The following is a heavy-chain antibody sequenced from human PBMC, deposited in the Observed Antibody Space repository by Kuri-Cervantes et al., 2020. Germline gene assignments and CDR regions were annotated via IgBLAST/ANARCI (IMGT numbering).Heavy chain of an antibody. V-gene: IGHV1-69*05. D-gene: IGHD2-15*01. CDR2: IIPIFGTA. J-gene: IGHJ3*02. CDR3: ARPDTLGYCSGGSCPELGAFDI. Sequence: SAVNVSYKPSGSAFSSDSISWVRQAPGQGLEWMGGIIPIFGTANYAQKFQGRVTITTDESTSTAYMDLNSLRSEDTAVYYCARPDTLGYCSGGSCPELGAFDIWGQGTMVTVSS. CDR1: GSAFSSDS.